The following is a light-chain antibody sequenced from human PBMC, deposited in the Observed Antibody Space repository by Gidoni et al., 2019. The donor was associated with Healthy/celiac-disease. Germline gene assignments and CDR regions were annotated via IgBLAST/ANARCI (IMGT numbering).Light chain of an antibody. CDR3: QQRSNR. CDR1: QSVSSY. Sequence: HSPATLSLSPGESATLSSRASQSVSSYLAWYQQKPGQAPRLLIYDASNRATGIPARFSGSGSGTDFTLTISSLEPEDFAVYYCQQRSNRFGQGTKLEIK. CDR2: DAS. V-gene: IGKV3-11*01. J-gene: IGKJ2*03.